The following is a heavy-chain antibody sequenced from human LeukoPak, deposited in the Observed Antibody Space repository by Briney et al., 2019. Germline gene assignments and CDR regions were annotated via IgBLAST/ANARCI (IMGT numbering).Heavy chain of an antibody. CDR3: ARLGDIRNFDY. D-gene: IGHD5-12*01. J-gene: IGHJ4*02. CDR1: GGSISSSSYY. CDR2: IYYSGST. V-gene: IGHV4-39*01. Sequence: PSETLSLTCTVSGGSISSSSYYWGCIRQPPGKGLEWIGSIYYSGSTYYNPSLKSRVTISVYTSKNQFSLKLSSVTAADTAVYYCARLGDIRNFDYWGQGTLVTVSS.